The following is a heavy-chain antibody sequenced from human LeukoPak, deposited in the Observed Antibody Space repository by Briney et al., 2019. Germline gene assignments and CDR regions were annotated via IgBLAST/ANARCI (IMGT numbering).Heavy chain of an antibody. CDR1: GGSISGYY. CDR3: ARFTYTTRPSDV. V-gene: IGHV4-4*09. Sequence: SETLSLTCSVSGGSISGYYWSWIRQPPGQILEWIGYIYSSGSTNYNPPLQSRVTMSVDTSMNQFSLRLSSVTAADTAVYYCARFTYTTRPSDVWGKGTTVTVSS. D-gene: IGHD3-16*01. CDR2: IYSSGST. J-gene: IGHJ6*04.